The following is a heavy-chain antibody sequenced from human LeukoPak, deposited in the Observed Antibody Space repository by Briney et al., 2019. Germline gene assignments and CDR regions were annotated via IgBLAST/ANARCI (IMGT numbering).Heavy chain of an antibody. J-gene: IGHJ4*02. D-gene: IGHD4-17*01. CDR3: ARGEERRPAVTTFRWVRKPFDF. V-gene: IGHV4-39*07. Sequence: SETLSLTCTVSGGSISSSSYYWGWIRQPPGKGLEWIGTIYYSGRTSYNPSLKSRVTISVDTSKNQFSLNLRSMTAADTAVYYCARGEERRPAVTTFRWVRKPFDFWGQGTLVTVSS. CDR2: IYYSGRT. CDR1: GGSISSSSYY.